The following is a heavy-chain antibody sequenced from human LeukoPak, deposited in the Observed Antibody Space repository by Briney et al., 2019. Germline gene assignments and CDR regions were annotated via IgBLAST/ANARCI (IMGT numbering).Heavy chain of an antibody. CDR2: IDPRTGDT. CDR3: AKDWEMRYWQGGFDS. V-gene: IGHV1-2*02. Sequence: ASVKVSCKTSGYNFIVYYIHWLRQAPGHGLEWMGWIDPRTGDTHYAQQFRDRFSLTRDTSSGTAYMDLSRLTSDDTAIYFCAKDWEMRYWQGGFDSWGQGTLLTVSS. J-gene: IGHJ4*02. CDR1: GYNFIVYY. D-gene: IGHD2-15*01.